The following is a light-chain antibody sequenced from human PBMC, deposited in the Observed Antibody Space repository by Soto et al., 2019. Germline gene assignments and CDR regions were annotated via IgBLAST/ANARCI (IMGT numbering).Light chain of an antibody. CDR2: KAS. V-gene: IGKV1-5*03. J-gene: IGKJ1*01. CDR1: QSISSW. CDR3: QQYNSYPWT. Sequence: STLSASVGDRVTITCRASQSISSWLAWYQQKPGKAPKLLIYKASSLESGVPSRFSGSGSGTEFTLTISSLQPDDFATYYCQQYNSYPWTFGQVTKVDIK.